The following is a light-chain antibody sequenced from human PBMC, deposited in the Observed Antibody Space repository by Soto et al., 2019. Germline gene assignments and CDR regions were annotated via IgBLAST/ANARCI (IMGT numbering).Light chain of an antibody. J-gene: IGLJ2*01. CDR3: VLYMGSGSWV. Sequence: QTVVTQEPSISVSPGRTVTLTCGLNSGSVSTNYYPSWYQQTPGQAPRTLIYNTNIRSSGVTDRFSGSILGNKAALTITGAQTDDESDYYCVLYMGSGSWVFGGGTKPTAL. CDR1: SGSVSTNYY. V-gene: IGLV8-61*01. CDR2: NTN.